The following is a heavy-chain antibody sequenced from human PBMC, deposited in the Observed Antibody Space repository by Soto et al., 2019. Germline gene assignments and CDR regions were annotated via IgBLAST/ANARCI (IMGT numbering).Heavy chain of an antibody. Sequence: QVQLVQSGDEMKKPGASVRVSCKASGYIFVTYGIDWVRQAPGQGLEWMGWISPYTGDTHSASKVQGRLTMTTDTSTSTAYMDLGSLTSDDTAVYYCAMVDNYVTPAPQDVWGQGTTVTVSS. CDR1: GYIFVTYG. CDR2: ISPYTGDT. V-gene: IGHV1-18*01. J-gene: IGHJ6*02. D-gene: IGHD3-16*01. CDR3: AMVDNYVTPAPQDV.